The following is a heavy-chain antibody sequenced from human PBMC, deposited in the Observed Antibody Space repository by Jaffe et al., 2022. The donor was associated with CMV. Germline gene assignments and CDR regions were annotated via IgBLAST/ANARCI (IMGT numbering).Heavy chain of an antibody. J-gene: IGHJ5*02. CDR3: ARRPGGGLNSRWFDP. CDR2: IYYSGST. CDR1: GGSISSSSYY. Sequence: QLQLQESGPGLVKPSETLSLTCTVSGGSISSSSYYWGWIRQPPGKGLEWIGSIYYSGSTYYNPSLKSRVTISVDTSKNQFSLKLSSVTAADTAVYYCARRPGGGLNSRWFDPWGQGTLVTVSS. V-gene: IGHV4-39*01. D-gene: IGHD1-26*01.